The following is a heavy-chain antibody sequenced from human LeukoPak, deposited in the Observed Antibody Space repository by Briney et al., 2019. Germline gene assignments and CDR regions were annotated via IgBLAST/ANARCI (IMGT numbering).Heavy chain of an antibody. D-gene: IGHD3-16*02. CDR3: ARDRSITFGGVIAH. J-gene: IGHJ4*02. Sequence: GGSLRLSCAASGFNFSSYSMNWVRQAPGKGLEWVSSISSSSSYIYYADSVKGRFTISRDNAKNSLYLQMNSLRAEDTAVYYCARDRSITFGGVIAHWGQGTLVTVSS. CDR2: ISSSSSYI. V-gene: IGHV3-21*01. CDR1: GFNFSSYS.